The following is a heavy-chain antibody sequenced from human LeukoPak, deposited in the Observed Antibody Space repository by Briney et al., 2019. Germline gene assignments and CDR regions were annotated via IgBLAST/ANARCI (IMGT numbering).Heavy chain of an antibody. D-gene: IGHD6-25*01. CDR2: INPSGGST. CDR3: ASAPAQRLTVGYFDY. Sequence: EASVKVSCKASGYTFTGYYMHWVRQAPGQGLAWMGIINPSGGSTSYAQKFQGRVTMTRDTSTSTVYMELSSLKSEDTAVYYCASAPAQRLTVGYFDYWGQGTLVTVSS. V-gene: IGHV1-46*01. J-gene: IGHJ4*02. CDR1: GYTFTGYY.